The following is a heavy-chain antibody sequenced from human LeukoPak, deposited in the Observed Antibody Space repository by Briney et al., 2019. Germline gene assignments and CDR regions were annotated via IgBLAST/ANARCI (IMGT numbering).Heavy chain of an antibody. D-gene: IGHD6-13*01. CDR1: GGTFSSYG. CDR3: ARDRGIAAAGTTFDY. Sequence: ASVKVSCKTSGGTFSSYGISRVRQAPGQGLEWMGWISAYNGNTNYAQKLQGRVTMTTDTSTSTAYMELRSLRSDDTAVYYCARDRGIAAAGTTFDYWGQGTLVTVSS. CDR2: ISAYNGNT. J-gene: IGHJ4*02. V-gene: IGHV1-18*01.